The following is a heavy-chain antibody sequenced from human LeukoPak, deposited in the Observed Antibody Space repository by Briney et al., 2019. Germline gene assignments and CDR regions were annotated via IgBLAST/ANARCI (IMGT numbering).Heavy chain of an antibody. CDR3: ARDGYRGYYGSGSYSKGAFDI. CDR2: IYSGGST. J-gene: IGHJ3*02. D-gene: IGHD3-10*01. Sequence: PGGSLRLSCAASGFTVSSNYMSWVRQAPGKGLEWVSVIYSGGSTYYADSVKGRFTISRDNSKNTLYLQMNSLRAEDTAVYYCARDGYRGYYGSGSYSKGAFDIWGQGTMVTVSS. CDR1: GFTVSSNY. V-gene: IGHV3-53*01.